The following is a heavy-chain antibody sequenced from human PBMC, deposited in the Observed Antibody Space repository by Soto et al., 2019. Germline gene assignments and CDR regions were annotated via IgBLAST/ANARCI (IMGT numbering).Heavy chain of an antibody. CDR1: GFTFSRYP. Sequence: GGSLRLSCAAYGFTFSRYPMHWVRQAPGKGLEWVAGISDDGSSIQYADSVKGRLTVSRDDSKSTLYLQMNNLGTEDTAEYFCAREEPHPAPLVFWGQGTLVTVSS. CDR3: AREEPHPAPLVF. V-gene: IGHV3-30-3*01. CDR2: ISDDGSSI. J-gene: IGHJ4*02.